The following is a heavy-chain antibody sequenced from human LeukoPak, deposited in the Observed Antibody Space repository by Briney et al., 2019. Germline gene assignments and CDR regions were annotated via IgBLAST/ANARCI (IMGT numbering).Heavy chain of an antibody. V-gene: IGHV4-38-2*02. CDR1: GYSISSGYY. D-gene: IGHD2-15*01. CDR3: ASSRYCGGGSCHPFDY. Sequence: SETLSLTCTVSGYSISSGYYWGWIRQPPGKGLEWIGSIYHSGSTYYNPSLKSRVTISVDTSKDQFSLKLSSVTAADTAVYYCASSRYCGGGSCHPFDYWGQGTLVTVSS. CDR2: IYHSGST. J-gene: IGHJ4*02.